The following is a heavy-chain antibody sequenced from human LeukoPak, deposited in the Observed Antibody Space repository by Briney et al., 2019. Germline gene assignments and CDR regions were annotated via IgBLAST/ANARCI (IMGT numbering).Heavy chain of an antibody. Sequence: GGSLRLSCAASGFTVSSNYMSWVRQAPGKGLEWVSGIYSDGRTYYADSVRGRFTISRDNSKNTLYLQMNSLRAEDTAVYYCARAPGGTQASSGYFDYWGQGTLVTVST. CDR3: ARAPGGTQASSGYFDY. CDR1: GFTVSSNY. V-gene: IGHV3-53*01. D-gene: IGHD3-22*01. J-gene: IGHJ4*02. CDR2: IYSDGRT.